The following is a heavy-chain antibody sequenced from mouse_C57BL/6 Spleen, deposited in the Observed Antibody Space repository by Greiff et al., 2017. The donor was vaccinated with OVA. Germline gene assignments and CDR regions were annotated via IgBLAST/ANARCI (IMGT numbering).Heavy chain of an antibody. D-gene: IGHD2-4*01. CDR1: GYTFTSYW. CDR3: ARSIYYDYSAWFAY. Sequence: QVQLQQSGAELVKPGASAKMSCKASGYTFTSYWITWVKQRPGQGLEWIGDIYPGSGSTNYNEKFKSKATLTVDTSSSTAYMQLSSLTSEDSAVYYCARSIYYDYSAWFAYWGQGTLVTVSA. CDR2: IYPGSGST. J-gene: IGHJ3*01. V-gene: IGHV1-55*01.